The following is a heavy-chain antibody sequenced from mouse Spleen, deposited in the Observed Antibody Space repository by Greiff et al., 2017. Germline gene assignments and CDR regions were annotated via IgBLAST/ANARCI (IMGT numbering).Heavy chain of an antibody. CDR2: ILPGSGST. CDR3: ARRAYLCLYGMDY. V-gene: IGHV1-9*01. Sequence: QVQLQQSGAELMKPGASVKLSCKATGYTFTGYWIEWVKQSPGHGLEWIGSILPGSGSTNYNEKFKGRATFTADTSSNTAYMQLSSLKTEDSASYDCARRAYLCLYGMDYWGQGTSGTVSS. CDR1: GYTFTGYW. D-gene: IGHD5-5*01. J-gene: IGHJ4*01.